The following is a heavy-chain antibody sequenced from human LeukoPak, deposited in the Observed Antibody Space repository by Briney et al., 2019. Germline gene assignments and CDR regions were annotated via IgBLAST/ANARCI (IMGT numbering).Heavy chain of an antibody. CDR1: GGSISSYY. J-gene: IGHJ4*02. D-gene: IGHD2-2*01. Sequence: SETLSLTCTVSGGSISSYYWSWLRQPPGKGLEWIGYVYYSGNTNYNPSLKSRVTISLDTSKNQSSLKMTSVTAADTAVYYCARLLVVEGFDFWGQGTLVTVSS. CDR2: VYYSGNT. CDR3: ARLLVVEGFDF. V-gene: IGHV4-59*08.